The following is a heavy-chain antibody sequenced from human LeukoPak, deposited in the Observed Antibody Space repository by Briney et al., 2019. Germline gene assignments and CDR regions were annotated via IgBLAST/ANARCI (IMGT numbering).Heavy chain of an antibody. CDR3: ARHYYSSGSYEDFDY. D-gene: IGHD3-10*01. J-gene: IGHJ4*02. V-gene: IGHV5-10-1*01. Sequence: GESLKISCKGSGYSFTGYWISWVRQMPGKGLEWMGRIDPSDSYTNYSPSFQGHVTISADKSISTAYLQWSSLKASDTAMYYCARHYYSSGSYEDFDYWGQGTLVTVSS. CDR2: IDPSDSYT. CDR1: GYSFTGYW.